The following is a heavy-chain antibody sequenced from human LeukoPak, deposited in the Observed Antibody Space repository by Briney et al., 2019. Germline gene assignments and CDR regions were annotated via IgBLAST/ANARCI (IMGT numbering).Heavy chain of an antibody. CDR3: ARHGGFNTPIDY. CDR1: GGSISSYY. D-gene: IGHD2-15*01. Sequence: SETLSLTCTVSGGSISSYYWSWIRQPPGKGLEWIGYIYYSGSTNYNPSLKSRVTISVDTSKNQFSLKLSSVTAADTAVYYCARHGGFNTPIDYWGQGTLVTVSS. V-gene: IGHV4-59*08. CDR2: IYYSGST. J-gene: IGHJ4*02.